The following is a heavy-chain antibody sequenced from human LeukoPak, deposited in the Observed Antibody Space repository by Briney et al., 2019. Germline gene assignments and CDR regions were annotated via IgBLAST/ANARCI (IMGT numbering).Heavy chain of an antibody. Sequence: SETLSLTCTVSGGSISSYYWSWIRQPPGKGLEWIGYIYYSGSTNYNPSLKSRVTKSVSTSKNKFSLKLSSVSAADTAVYYCARERYSSGWYGDYFDYWGQGTLVTVSS. D-gene: IGHD6-19*01. J-gene: IGHJ4*02. CDR2: IYYSGST. CDR3: ARERYSSGWYGDYFDY. CDR1: GGSISSYY. V-gene: IGHV4-59*01.